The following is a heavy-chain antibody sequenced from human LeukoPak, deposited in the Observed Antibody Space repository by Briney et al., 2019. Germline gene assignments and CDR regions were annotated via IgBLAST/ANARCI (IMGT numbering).Heavy chain of an antibody. D-gene: IGHD5-18*01. J-gene: IGHJ4*02. Sequence: SVKVSCKASGGTFSSYAISWVRQAPGQGLEWMGGIIPIFGTASYAQKFQGRVTITADESTSTAYMELSSLRSEDTAVYYCARVGGYSYGYDYWGQGTLVTVSS. CDR3: ARVGGYSYGYDY. CDR2: IIPIFGTA. CDR1: GGTFSSYA. V-gene: IGHV1-69*13.